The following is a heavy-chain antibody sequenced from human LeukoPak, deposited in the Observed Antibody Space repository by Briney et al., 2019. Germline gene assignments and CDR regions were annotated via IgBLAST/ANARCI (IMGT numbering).Heavy chain of an antibody. J-gene: IGHJ4*02. CDR2: ISRRGETI. D-gene: IGHD2-2*01. CDR3: ARGLRHCERTSCFQPFDC. Sequence: PGGSLRLSCAVSGFSFSTYSWNWVRQTPGKGLEWISCISRRGETIFYADSVKGRFTISRDSSKNTLCLQMNSLRAEDTAMYYCARGLRHCERTSCFQPFDCWGQGTLVTVSS. V-gene: IGHV3-48*01. CDR1: GFSFSTYS.